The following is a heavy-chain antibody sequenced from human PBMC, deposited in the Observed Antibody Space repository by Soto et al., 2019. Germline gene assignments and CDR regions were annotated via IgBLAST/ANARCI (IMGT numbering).Heavy chain of an antibody. CDR1: GYTFTSYG. D-gene: IGHD6-13*01. J-gene: IGHJ4*02. Sequence: ASVKVSCKASGYTFTSYGMHWVRQAPGQRLEWMGWINAGNGNTKYSQKFQGRVTITGDTSASTAYMELSSLRSEDTAVYYCARDQGSSWSFDYWGQGTLVTVSS. V-gene: IGHV1-3*01. CDR2: INAGNGNT. CDR3: ARDQGSSWSFDY.